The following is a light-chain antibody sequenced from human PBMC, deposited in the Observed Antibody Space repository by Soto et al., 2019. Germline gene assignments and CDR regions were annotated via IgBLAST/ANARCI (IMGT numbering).Light chain of an antibody. CDR3: QQCGGSPLFC. Sequence: EIVLTQSPATLSLSPGERATLSCTASQSVTSSCLAWYQRKPGQAPRLLIHTTSTRATDIPDRFSGSGSGTDFTLTISRLQPEDFAVYYCQQCGGSPLFCFGPGTRVDI. CDR1: QSVTSSC. CDR2: TTS. V-gene: IGKV3-20*01. J-gene: IGKJ3*01.